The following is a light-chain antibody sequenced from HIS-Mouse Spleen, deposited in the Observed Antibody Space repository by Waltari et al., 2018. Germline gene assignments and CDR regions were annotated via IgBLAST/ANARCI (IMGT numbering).Light chain of an antibody. CDR2: DDS. J-gene: IGLJ1*01. V-gene: IGLV3-21*03. Sequence: SYVLTQPPSVSVAPGKTASITCGGNNIGSKSVHWDPQKPGQAPVLVVYDDSDRPPGSPERFSGSNSGNTATLTISRVEAGDEADYYCQVWDSSSDHYVFGTGTKVTVL. CDR1: NIGSKS. CDR3: QVWDSSSDHYV.